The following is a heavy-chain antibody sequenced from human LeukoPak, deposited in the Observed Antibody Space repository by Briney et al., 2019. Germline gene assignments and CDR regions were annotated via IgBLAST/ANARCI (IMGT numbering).Heavy chain of an antibody. V-gene: IGHV3-48*02. CDR3: ARDRDGDYVRFHYYYYYGMDV. Sequence: QTGGSLRLSCEASGFTFSSFEMNWVRQAPGKGLEWVSYISSSSSTIYYADSVKGRFTISRDNAKNSLYLQMNSLRDEDTAVYYCARDRDGDYVRFHYYYYYGMDVWGQGTTVTVSS. CDR1: GFTFSSFE. J-gene: IGHJ6*02. D-gene: IGHD4-17*01. CDR2: ISSSSSTI.